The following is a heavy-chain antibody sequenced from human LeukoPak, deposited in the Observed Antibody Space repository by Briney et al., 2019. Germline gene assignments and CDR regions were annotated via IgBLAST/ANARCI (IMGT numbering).Heavy chain of an antibody. J-gene: IGHJ5*02. Sequence: TETLSLTCTVSGGSISSYYWSWIRQPAGKGLEWIGRIYTSGSTNYNPSLKSRVTMSVDTSKNQFSLKLSSVTAADTAWCYPASEVRASRVVTPNLPYNWFDRWDPGTLVTVSS. CDR2: IYTSGST. CDR3: ASEVRASRVVTPNLPYNWFDR. CDR1: GGSISSYY. V-gene: IGHV4-4*07. D-gene: IGHD4-23*01.